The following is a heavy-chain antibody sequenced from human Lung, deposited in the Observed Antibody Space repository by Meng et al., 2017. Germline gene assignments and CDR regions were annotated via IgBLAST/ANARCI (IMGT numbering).Heavy chain of an antibody. CDR3: ARGGVTTDD. D-gene: IGHD4-17*01. V-gene: IGHV3-74*01. Sequence: EVQLGESGVGLVQPGGSVRLSCAASGFTFSTHWMNWVRQAPGKGLEWVSRITGDGSSTIYADSVQGRFTMSRDNAKNTLSLQMNSLRAEDTAVYYCARGGVTTDDWGQGTLVTVSS. CDR1: GFTFSTHW. J-gene: IGHJ4*02. CDR2: ITGDGSST.